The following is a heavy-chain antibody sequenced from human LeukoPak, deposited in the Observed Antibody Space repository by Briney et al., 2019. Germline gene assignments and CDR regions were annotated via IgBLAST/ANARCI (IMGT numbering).Heavy chain of an antibody. V-gene: IGHV3-30*18. J-gene: IGHJ4*02. CDR3: AKDHYYGSGSPGFDY. D-gene: IGHD3-10*01. Sequence: GGSLRLSCAASGFTFSSYGMHWVRQAPGKGLEWVAVISYGGSNKYYADSVKGRFTISRDNSKNTLYLQMNSLRAEDTAVYYCAKDHYYGSGSPGFDYWGQGTLVTVSS. CDR1: GFTFSSYG. CDR2: ISYGGSNK.